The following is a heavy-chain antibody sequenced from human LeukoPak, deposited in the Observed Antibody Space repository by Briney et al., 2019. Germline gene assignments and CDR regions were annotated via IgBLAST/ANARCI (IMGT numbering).Heavy chain of an antibody. J-gene: IGHJ6*04. CDR3: ARDDESRYGMDV. V-gene: IGHV4-59*01. CDR1: GGSISSYY. CDR2: IYYSGST. Sequence: SETLSLTCTVSGGSISSYYWSRIRQPPGKGLEWIGYIYYSGSTNYNPSLKSRVTISVDTSKNQFSLKLSSVTAADTAVYYCARDDESRYGMDVWGKGTTVTVSS.